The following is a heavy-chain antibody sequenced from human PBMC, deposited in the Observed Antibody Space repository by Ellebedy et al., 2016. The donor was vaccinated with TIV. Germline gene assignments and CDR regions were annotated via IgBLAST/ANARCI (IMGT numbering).Heavy chain of an antibody. J-gene: IGHJ4*02. Sequence: AASVKVSCKASGYTFTSYYIHWVRQTPGHGLEWMGLINPAGGPTSYSEKMHGRVTMNRDTSKSKVYMDVNSLNPEDTAVYFCVRAVRLATFDFWGQGTLVTVSS. V-gene: IGHV1-46*04. CDR3: VRAVRLATFDF. CDR2: INPAGGPT. CDR1: GYTFTSYY. D-gene: IGHD3-3*02.